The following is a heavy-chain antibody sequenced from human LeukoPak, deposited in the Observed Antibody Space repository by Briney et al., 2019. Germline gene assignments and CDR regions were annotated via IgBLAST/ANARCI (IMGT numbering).Heavy chain of an antibody. J-gene: IGHJ6*03. CDR3: ARVDYVPSYYYYYMDV. Sequence: ASVKVSCKASGGTFSSYAISWVRQAPGQGLEWMGGIIPIFGTANYAQKFQGRVTITTDESTSTAYMELRSLRSDDTAVYYCARVDYVPSYYYYYMDVWGKGTTVTVSS. D-gene: IGHD4/OR15-4a*01. V-gene: IGHV1-69*05. CDR1: GGTFSSYA. CDR2: IIPIFGTA.